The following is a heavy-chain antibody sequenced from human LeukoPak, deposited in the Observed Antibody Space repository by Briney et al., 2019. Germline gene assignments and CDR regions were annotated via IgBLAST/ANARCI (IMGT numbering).Heavy chain of an antibody. J-gene: IGHJ2*01. Sequence: SQTLSLTCAISGESVSSNIVAWNWIRQSPSRGLEWLGRTYYRSKWYTDYAVSVKSRITINPDTSKNQFSLQLNSVTPEDTAVYYCARERDGYNYVELWCFDLWGRGTLVTVSS. V-gene: IGHV6-1*01. CDR1: GESVSSNIVA. CDR2: TYYRSKWYT. D-gene: IGHD5-24*01. CDR3: ARERDGYNYVELWCFDL.